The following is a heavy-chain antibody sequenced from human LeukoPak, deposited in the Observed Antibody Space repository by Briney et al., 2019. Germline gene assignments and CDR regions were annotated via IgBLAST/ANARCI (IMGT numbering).Heavy chain of an antibody. CDR1: GFTFSNYC. CDR3: ARDPYPTVVTNYFDY. J-gene: IGHJ4*02. Sequence: GGSLRLSCAASGFTFSNYCMGWVRQAPGRGLEWVANIKEDGSEKYYVDSVKGRFTISRDNSKNTLYLQMNSLRAEDTAVYYCARDPYPTVVTNYFDYWGQGTLVTVSS. D-gene: IGHD4-23*01. V-gene: IGHV3-7*01. CDR2: IKEDGSEK.